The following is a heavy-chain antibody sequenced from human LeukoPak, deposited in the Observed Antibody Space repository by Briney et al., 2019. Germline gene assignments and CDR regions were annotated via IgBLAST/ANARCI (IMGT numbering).Heavy chain of an antibody. D-gene: IGHD1-26*01. CDR2: ISSSGSTI. CDR1: GFTFSSYE. J-gene: IGHJ4*02. V-gene: IGHV3-48*03. Sequence: PGGSLRLSCAASGFTFSSYEMNWVRQAPGKGLEWVSYISSSGSTIYYADSVKGRFTISRDNAMNSLYLQMNSLRAEDTAVYYCARDGKLGATWGYYFDYWGQGTLVTVSS. CDR3: ARDGKLGATWGYYFDY.